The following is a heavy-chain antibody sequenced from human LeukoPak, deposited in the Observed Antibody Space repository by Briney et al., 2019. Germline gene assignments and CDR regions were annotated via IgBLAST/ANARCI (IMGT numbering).Heavy chain of an antibody. J-gene: IGHJ6*02. V-gene: IGHV1-18*01. Sequence: ASVKVSCKASGYTFTSYGISWVRQAPGQGLEWMGWISAYNGNTNYAQKLQGRVTMTTDTSTSTAYMELRSLRSDDTAVYYCARDGETSGSYYYYYYGMDVWGQGTTVTVSS. CDR2: ISAYNGNT. D-gene: IGHD1-26*01. CDR1: GYTFTSYG. CDR3: ARDGETSGSYYYYYYGMDV.